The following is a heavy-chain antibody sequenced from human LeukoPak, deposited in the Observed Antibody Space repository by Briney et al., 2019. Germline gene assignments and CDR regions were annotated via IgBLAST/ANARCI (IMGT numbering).Heavy chain of an antibody. V-gene: IGHV3-21*01. CDR2: ISSSSSSI. Sequence: GGSLRLSCAASGFTFSRNTMNWVRQAPGKGLDWVSSISSSSSSIYYADSVKGRFTISRDNAKNSLYLQMNSLRAEDTAVYYCARADNAAVAFLLAAAATEGYFDYWGQGTLVTVSS. CDR3: ARADNAAVAFLLAAAATEGYFDY. J-gene: IGHJ4*02. D-gene: IGHD6-13*01. CDR1: GFTFSRNT.